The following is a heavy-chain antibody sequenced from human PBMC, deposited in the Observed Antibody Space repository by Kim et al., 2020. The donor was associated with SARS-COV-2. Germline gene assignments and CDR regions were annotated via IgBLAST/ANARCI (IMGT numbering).Heavy chain of an antibody. CDR2: IYYSGRT. J-gene: IGHJ6*02. Sequence: SETLSLTCTVSGGSISSYYWSWIRQPPGKGLEWIGYIYYSGRTNYNPSLKSRVTISVDTSKNQFSLNLSSVTAADTAVYYCARAYYYDSSGYYGPYYYYYGMDVWGQETKGTVSS. CDR1: GGSISSYY. V-gene: IGHV4-59*01. D-gene: IGHD3-22*01. CDR3: ARAYYYDSSGYYGPYYYYYGMDV.